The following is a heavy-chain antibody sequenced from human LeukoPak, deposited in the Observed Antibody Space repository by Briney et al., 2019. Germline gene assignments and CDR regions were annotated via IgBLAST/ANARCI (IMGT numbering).Heavy chain of an antibody. D-gene: IGHD1-7*01. CDR2: ISSSSTTI. CDR1: GFTFSSYS. Sequence: PGGSLRLSCAASGFTFSSYSMNWVRQAPGKGLEWVAYISSSSTTIYYADSLKGRCTISRDNAKNSLYLQMSSLRDEDTAVYYCAKDITGTTDWGQGTLVTVSS. V-gene: IGHV3-48*02. CDR3: AKDITGTTD. J-gene: IGHJ4*02.